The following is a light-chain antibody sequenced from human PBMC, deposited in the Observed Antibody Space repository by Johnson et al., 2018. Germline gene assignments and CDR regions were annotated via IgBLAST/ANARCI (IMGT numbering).Light chain of an antibody. J-gene: IGLJ1*01. CDR1: SSNIGNNY. CDR2: ENN. CDR3: GTWDSSLSAGNV. V-gene: IGLV1-51*02. Sequence: VLTQPPSVSAAPGQKVTISCSGSSSNIGNNYVSWYQQLPGTAPKLIIYENNKRPSGIPDRFSGSKSGTSATLGFTGLQTGDEADYYCGTWDSSLSAGNVFGTGTKVTVL.